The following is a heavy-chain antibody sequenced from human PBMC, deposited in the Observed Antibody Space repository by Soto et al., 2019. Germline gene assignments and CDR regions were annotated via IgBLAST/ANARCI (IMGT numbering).Heavy chain of an antibody. D-gene: IGHD2-2*01. J-gene: IGHJ6*03. V-gene: IGHV5-51*01. CDR1: GYSFTSDW. CDR2: IYPGDSDT. CDR3: ARIGIVVVPAATRSYYYYMDV. Sequence: GEALKISCKGSGYSFTSDWIGSVRQMPGKGLEWMGIIYPGDSDTRYSPSFQGQVTISADKSISTAYLQWSSLKASDTAMYYCARIGIVVVPAATRSYYYYMDVWGKGTTVTVSS.